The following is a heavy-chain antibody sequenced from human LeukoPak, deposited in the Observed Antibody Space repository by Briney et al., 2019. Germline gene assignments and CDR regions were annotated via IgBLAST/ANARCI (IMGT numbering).Heavy chain of an antibody. V-gene: IGHV4-39*01. J-gene: IGHJ4*02. D-gene: IGHD3-10*01. CDR3: ARLLWFGELLLDY. CDR2: IYYSGST. CDR1: GGSISSSSYY. Sequence: SETLSLTCTVSGGSISSSSYYWGWVRQPPGKGLEWIGSIYYSGSTYYNPSLKSRVTISVDTSKNQFSLKLSSVTAADTAVYYCARLLWFGELLLDYWGQGTLVTVSS.